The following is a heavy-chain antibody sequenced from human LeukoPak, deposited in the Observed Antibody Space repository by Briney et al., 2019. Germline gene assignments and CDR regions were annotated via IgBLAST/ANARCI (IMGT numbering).Heavy chain of an antibody. J-gene: IGHJ5*01. D-gene: IGHD4-23*01. Sequence: ASQTLSLTCTVSGGSISSGGYYWSWIRQPPGKGLEWIGEINHSGSTNYNPSLKSRVTISVDTSKNQFSLKVNSVTAADTAAYYCARNHGGWFDSWGQGTLVTVSS. CDR1: GGSISSGGYY. V-gene: IGHV4-61*08. CDR2: INHSGST. CDR3: ARNHGGWFDS.